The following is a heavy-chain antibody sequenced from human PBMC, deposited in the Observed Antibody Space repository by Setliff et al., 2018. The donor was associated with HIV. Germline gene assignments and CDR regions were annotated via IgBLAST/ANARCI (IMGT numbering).Heavy chain of an antibody. Sequence: ASVKVSCKSSGYTFTDYFIHWVRQAPGKGLEWMGWMNPNSGNTGYARKFQGRITMTRNTSITTAYMELSSLGSEDTAVYYCARVIGYFSGWYLKYWGQGTPVTVSS. D-gene: IGHD6-19*01. J-gene: IGHJ4*02. CDR2: MNPNSGNT. CDR3: ARVIGYFSGWYLKY. V-gene: IGHV1-8*02. CDR1: GYTFTDYF.